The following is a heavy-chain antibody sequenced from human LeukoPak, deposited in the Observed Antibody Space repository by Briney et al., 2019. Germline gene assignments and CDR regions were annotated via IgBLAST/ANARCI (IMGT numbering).Heavy chain of an antibody. Sequence: GGSLRLSCAASGFIFDHYTMHWVRQAPGKGPEWVSLISWDGGSTYYADSVKGRFTISRDNSKNSLSLQMNSLRAEDTALYYCAKDGKNYFDYWGQGTLVTVSS. J-gene: IGHJ4*02. V-gene: IGHV3-43*01. CDR1: GFIFDHYT. CDR2: ISWDGGST. CDR3: AKDGKNYFDY.